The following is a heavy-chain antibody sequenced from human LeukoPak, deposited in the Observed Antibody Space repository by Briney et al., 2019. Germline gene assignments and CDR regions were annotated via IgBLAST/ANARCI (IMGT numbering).Heavy chain of an antibody. J-gene: IGHJ5*02. V-gene: IGHV3-7*01. CDR1: GFTFSSYW. D-gene: IGHD3-16*01. CDR2: IKQDGSEK. Sequence: PGGSLRLSCAPSGFTFSSYWMSWVRQAPGKGLGWVANIKQDGSEKYYVDSVKGRFTISRDNAQNSLYLQMNSLRAEDTAVYYCARDYRGGTWFDPWGQGTLVTVSS. CDR3: ARDYRGGTWFDP.